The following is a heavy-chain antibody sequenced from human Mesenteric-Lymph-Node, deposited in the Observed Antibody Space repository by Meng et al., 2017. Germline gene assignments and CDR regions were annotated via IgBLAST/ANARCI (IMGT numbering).Heavy chain of an antibody. J-gene: IGHJ4*02. Sequence: QVRLQEAGPGPLEPSQTLSLTCTGSGGSVSSGGYYWTWIRQHPGKGLEWFGHIYYSGSTLYNPSLKRRVIISIDTSKNQFSLNLRSVTAADTAVYYCARVSSGWDYFDYWGQGTLVTVSS. CDR3: ARVSSGWDYFDY. V-gene: IGHV4-31*03. CDR2: IYYSGST. D-gene: IGHD6-19*01. CDR1: GGSVSSGGYY.